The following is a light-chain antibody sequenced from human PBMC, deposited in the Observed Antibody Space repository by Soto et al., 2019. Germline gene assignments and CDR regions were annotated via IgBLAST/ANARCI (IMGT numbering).Light chain of an antibody. Sequence: EIVLTQSPGTLSLSPGERATLSCRASQNVRSNFLAWYQQKHGQAPRLGIFGASSRATGIPDRFSGSGSGTDCTLTIRRLEPDDFAVYCCQQYGGSPRTCGEGTKLEIK. CDR1: QNVRSNF. CDR2: GAS. J-gene: IGKJ2*01. CDR3: QQYGGSPRT. V-gene: IGKV3-20*01.